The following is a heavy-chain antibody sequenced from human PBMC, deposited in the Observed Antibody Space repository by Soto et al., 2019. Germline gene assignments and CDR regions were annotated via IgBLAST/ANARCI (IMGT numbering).Heavy chain of an antibody. V-gene: IGHV4-31*03. D-gene: IGHD3-3*02. CDR2: IYYSGNT. CDR1: GGSISSNDFY. Sequence: QVQLQESGPGLVKPSQTLSLTCIVSGGSISSNDFYWSWIRQHPGKGLEWIGYIYYSGNTYYNPSLKTRVTILVDTSKPQFSLKVTSVTAAATAVYYCSRLSAIWQSCFDPWGQGTLVTVSS. J-gene: IGHJ5*02. CDR3: SRLSAIWQSCFDP.